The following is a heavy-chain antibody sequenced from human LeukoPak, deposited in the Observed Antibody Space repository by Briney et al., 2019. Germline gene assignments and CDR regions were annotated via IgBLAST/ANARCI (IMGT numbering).Heavy chain of an antibody. J-gene: IGHJ4*02. CDR3: VRSDNWNYLFDY. Sequence: GGSPRLSCAASGFIVSSNYMSWVRQAPGKGLEWVSVIYSNGNTYYADSVKGRFTISRDNSKETLYLQMNSLRAEDTAVYYCVRSDNWNYLFDYWGQGTLVTVSS. V-gene: IGHV3-53*01. CDR2: IYSNGNT. D-gene: IGHD1-7*01. CDR1: GFIVSSNY.